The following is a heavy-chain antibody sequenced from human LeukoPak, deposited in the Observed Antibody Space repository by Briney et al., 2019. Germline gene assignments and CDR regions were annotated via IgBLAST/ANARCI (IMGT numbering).Heavy chain of an antibody. D-gene: IGHD6-13*01. Sequence: GGSLRLSCAASGFTFSNYWMSWVRQAPGKGLEWVANIKQDGSEKYYVDSVKGRFTISRDNAKNTLYLQMNSLRAEDTAVYYCARGGSSWPLPFDYWGQGTLVTVSP. CDR2: IKQDGSEK. J-gene: IGHJ4*02. CDR1: GFTFSNYW. V-gene: IGHV3-7*01. CDR3: ARGGSSWPLPFDY.